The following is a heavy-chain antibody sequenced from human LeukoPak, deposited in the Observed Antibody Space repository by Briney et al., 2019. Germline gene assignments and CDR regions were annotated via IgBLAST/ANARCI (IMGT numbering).Heavy chain of an antibody. V-gene: IGHV3-66*01. J-gene: IGHJ3*02. CDR2: IYSGGST. Sequence: PGGSLRLSCAASGFTVSSNYMSWVRQAPGKGLEWVSVIYSGGSTYYADSVKGRFAISRDNSKNTLYLQMNSLRAEDTAVYYCARENLYDSSGLGAFDIWGQGTMVTVSS. CDR1: GFTVSSNY. CDR3: ARENLYDSSGLGAFDI. D-gene: IGHD3-22*01.